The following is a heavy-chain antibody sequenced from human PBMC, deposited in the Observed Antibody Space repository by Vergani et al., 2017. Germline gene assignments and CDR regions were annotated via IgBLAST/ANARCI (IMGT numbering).Heavy chain of an antibody. V-gene: IGHV4-61*05. CDR3: ARHHRYSSSSLDY. J-gene: IGHJ4*02. CDR2: IYYSGST. Sequence: QLQLQESGPGLVKPSETLSLTCTVSGGSLSSSSYYWSWIRQPPGKGLEWIGYIYYSGSTNYNPSLKSRVTISVDTSKNQFSLKLSSVTAADTAVYYCARHHRYSSSSLDYWGQGTLVTVSS. D-gene: IGHD6-6*01. CDR1: GGSLSSSSYY.